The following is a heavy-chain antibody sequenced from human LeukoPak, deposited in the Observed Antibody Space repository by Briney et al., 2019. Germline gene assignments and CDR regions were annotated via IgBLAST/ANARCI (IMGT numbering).Heavy chain of an antibody. CDR2: ISSSSSYT. V-gene: IGHV3-11*06. CDR3: ARGTGTTAYFDY. D-gene: IGHD1-1*01. J-gene: IGHJ4*02. Sequence: GGSLRLSCAASGFTFSDYYMSWVRQAPGKGLEWASYISSSSSYTKYADSVKGRFTISRDNAKNSLYLQVNSLRAEDTAVYYCARGTGTTAYFDYWGQGTLVTVSS. CDR1: GFTFSDYY.